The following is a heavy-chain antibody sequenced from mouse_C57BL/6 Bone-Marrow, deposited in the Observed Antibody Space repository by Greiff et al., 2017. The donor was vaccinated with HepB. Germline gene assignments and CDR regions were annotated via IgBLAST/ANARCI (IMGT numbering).Heavy chain of an antibody. V-gene: IGHV5-4*01. CDR2: ISDGGSYT. D-gene: IGHD1-3*01. Sequence: DVKLVESGGGLVKPGGSLKLSCAASGFTFSSYAMSWVRQTPEKRLEWVATISDGGSYTYYPDNVKGRFTISRDNAKNNLYLQMRHLKSADTAMYYCARENITYFDYWGQGTTLTVSS. CDR3: ARENITYFDY. CDR1: GFTFSSYA. J-gene: IGHJ2*01.